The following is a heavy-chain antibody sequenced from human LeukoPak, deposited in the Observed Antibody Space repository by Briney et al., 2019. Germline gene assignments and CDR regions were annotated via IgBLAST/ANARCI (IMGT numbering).Heavy chain of an antibody. CDR3: ARRKAATFGMDV. V-gene: IGHV6-1*01. Sequence: SHTLSLTCAISGDSVSSNSATWKWVRQSPSRGLGWLGRTYHRSKWYTDYAVSMKSPIPLHPDPSKNQFSLQPNSVTPEDTAVYNCARRKAATFGMDVWGQGPTVTVSS. D-gene: IGHD6-13*01. J-gene: IGHJ6*02. CDR2: TYHRSKWYT. CDR1: GDSVSSNSAT.